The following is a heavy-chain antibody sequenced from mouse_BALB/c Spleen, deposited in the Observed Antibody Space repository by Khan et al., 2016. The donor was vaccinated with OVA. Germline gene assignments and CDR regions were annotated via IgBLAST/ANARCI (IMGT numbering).Heavy chain of an antibody. CDR1: GFTFSDYG. D-gene: IGHD1-2*01. Sequence: EVELVESGGGLVQPGGSRKLSCAASGFTFSDYGMAWVRQDPGKGPEWVGCISDLAYTIYYADTVTGRFTISRENAKNTLYLEMSRLRSEDTAIYYCARGGGTAPFAYWGLGTLVTVAA. CDR2: ISDLAYTI. V-gene: IGHV5-15*02. J-gene: IGHJ3*01. CDR3: ARGGGTAPFAY.